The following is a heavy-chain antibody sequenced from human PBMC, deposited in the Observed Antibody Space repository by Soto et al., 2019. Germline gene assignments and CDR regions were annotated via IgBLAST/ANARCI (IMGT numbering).Heavy chain of an antibody. V-gene: IGHV3-11*01. CDR2: ISNSGSTI. J-gene: IGHJ4*02. Sequence: QVQLVESGGGLVKPGESLRLSCAASGFTFSDHYVTWIRQAPGKGLEWVSYISNSGSTIYYADSVKGRFTISRDNAENSLYLQMNSRRAEDTAVYYCARVGDMTYKDWGQGTLVTVSS. D-gene: IGHD3-3*01. CDR3: ARVGDMTYKD. CDR1: GFTFSDHY.